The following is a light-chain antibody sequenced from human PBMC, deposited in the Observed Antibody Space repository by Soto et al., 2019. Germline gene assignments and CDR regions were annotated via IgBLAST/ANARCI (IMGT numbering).Light chain of an antibody. CDR2: GAS. J-gene: IGKJ1*01. CDR3: QQYGSSLTWT. Sequence: EIVMTQSPGTLSLSPWERATLSCRASQSVGSSYLAWYQQKPGQAPRLLIYGASSRATGIPDRFSGSGSGTDFTLTISRLEPEDFAVYYCQQYGSSLTWTFGQGTKVDIK. CDR1: QSVGSSY. V-gene: IGKV3-20*01.